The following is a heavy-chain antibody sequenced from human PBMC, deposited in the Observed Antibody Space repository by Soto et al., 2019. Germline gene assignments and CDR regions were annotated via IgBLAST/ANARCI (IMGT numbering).Heavy chain of an antibody. Sequence: SETLSLTCTVSGGSISTYYWSWIRQPPGKGLECIGYISYSGSTNYNPSLKSRVAISLDTSKNQFSLRLSSVTAADTAVYYCARGVFWSGHYTEYYMDVWGKGTTVTVSS. CDR1: GGSISTYY. V-gene: IGHV4-59*01. D-gene: IGHD3-3*01. CDR3: ARGVFWSGHYTEYYMDV. J-gene: IGHJ6*03. CDR2: ISYSGST.